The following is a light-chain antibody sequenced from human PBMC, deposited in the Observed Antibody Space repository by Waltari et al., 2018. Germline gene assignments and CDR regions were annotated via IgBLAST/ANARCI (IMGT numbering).Light chain of an antibody. J-gene: IGKJ4*01. CDR2: TAS. CDR1: QGIRNY. Sequence: DIQMTQSPSAMSASVGDRVTLTCRASQGIRNYLAWFQQKPGNAPKRLIYTASSLQSGVPSRFSGSGSGTEFTLTISSLQPEDFATYYCLQHSGYPITFGGGTKVEIK. CDR3: LQHSGYPIT. V-gene: IGKV1-17*03.